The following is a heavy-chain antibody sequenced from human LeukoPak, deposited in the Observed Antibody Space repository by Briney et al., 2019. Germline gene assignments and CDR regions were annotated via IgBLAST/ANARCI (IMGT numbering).Heavy chain of an antibody. Sequence: GASVKVSCKASGGTFSSYAISWVRQAPGQGLEWMGIINPSGGSTSYAQKFQGRVTMTRDTSTSTVYMELGSLRSEDTAVYYCARETSMVRRFFDYWGQGTLVTVSS. D-gene: IGHD3-10*01. CDR1: GGTFSSYA. CDR2: INPSGGST. J-gene: IGHJ4*02. CDR3: ARETSMVRRFFDY. V-gene: IGHV1-46*01.